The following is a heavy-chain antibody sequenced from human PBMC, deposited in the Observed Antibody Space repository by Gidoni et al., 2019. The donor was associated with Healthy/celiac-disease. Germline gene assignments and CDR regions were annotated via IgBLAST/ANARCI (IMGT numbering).Heavy chain of an antibody. CDR1: GFTCSSDA. CDR2: ISCSGGST. Sequence: EVQLLESGGGLVHHGGSLRLSCAASGFTCSSDAMSWVRQAPGKGLECVSAISCSGGSTYYADSVKGRFTISRDNSKNTLYLQMNSLRAEDTAVYYCATQKRITMIWNWGQGTLVTVSS. D-gene: IGHD3-22*01. CDR3: ATQKRITMIWN. V-gene: IGHV3-23*01. J-gene: IGHJ4*02.